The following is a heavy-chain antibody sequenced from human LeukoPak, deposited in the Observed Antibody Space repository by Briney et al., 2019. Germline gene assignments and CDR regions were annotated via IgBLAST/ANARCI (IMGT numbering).Heavy chain of an antibody. CDR1: GFTCSSFG. J-gene: IGHJ4*02. D-gene: IGHD3-10*01. CDR2: IATNGGSI. Sequence: GGPLRLSCSASGFTCSSFGMHWVRQAPGQGLEYVSSIATNGGSIVYADSVRGRFTISRDNSKNALYLQMSSLRPEDTAVYFCVKASEYYDYWGQGTLVTVSS. CDR3: VKASEYYDY. V-gene: IGHV3-64D*06.